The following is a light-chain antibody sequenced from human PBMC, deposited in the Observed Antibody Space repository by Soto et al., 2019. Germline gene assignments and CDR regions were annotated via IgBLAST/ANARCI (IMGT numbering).Light chain of an antibody. CDR1: QSVSSSY. Sequence: EIVLTQSPGTLSLSPGERATLSCRASQSVSSSYLAWYQQKPGQASGLLIYGASSRATGIPDRFSGSGSGTDFTLTISRLEPEDFAVYYCQQYGSSPTFGQGTKLEIK. CDR3: QQYGSSPT. V-gene: IGKV3-20*01. J-gene: IGKJ2*01. CDR2: GAS.